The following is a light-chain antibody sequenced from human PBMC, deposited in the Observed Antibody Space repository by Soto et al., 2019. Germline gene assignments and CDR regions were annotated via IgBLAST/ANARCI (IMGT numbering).Light chain of an antibody. CDR3: QQYGSSGT. CDR2: GAS. Sequence: EIVITQSPSTLSLSPFERSTLSCRASQSVSNNYLAWYQQKPGQAPRLLIYGASNRATGIPDRFSGSGSGTDFTLTISRLEPEDFAVYYCQQYGSSGTFGQGTKVDIK. V-gene: IGKV3-20*01. CDR1: QSVSNNY. J-gene: IGKJ1*01.